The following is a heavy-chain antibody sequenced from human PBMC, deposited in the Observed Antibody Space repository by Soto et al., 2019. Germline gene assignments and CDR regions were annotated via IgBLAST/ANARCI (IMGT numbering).Heavy chain of an antibody. CDR3: ASYIGALYVES. V-gene: IGHV4-59*01. CDR1: CRSMSISY. J-gene: IGHJ4*02. CDR2: VFYGGT. Sequence: SEARSLTGSVSCRSMSISYWSWIRQSPDRGLECLGYVFYGGTDYNPSLGGRVSMSVEAPKRKVSLNLSYVTVAYTAVYSCASYIGALYVESWGPGIRVTVSS.